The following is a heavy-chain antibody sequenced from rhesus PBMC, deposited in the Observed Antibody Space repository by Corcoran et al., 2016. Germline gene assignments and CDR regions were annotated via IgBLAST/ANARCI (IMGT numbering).Heavy chain of an antibody. V-gene: IGHV4-92*01. CDR3: ARGDSGGYMGDFDD. CDR1: GGSISSSNW. Sequence: QVQLQESGPGLVKPSETLSLTCAVSGGSISSSNWWSGIRQSPGKGLVWIGRISGGGGSTDYNPHLQSRVTISTDPSKNQFSLKLSSVTAADTAVYYCARGDSGGYMGDFDDWGQGVLVIVSS. CDR2: ISGGGGST. J-gene: IGHJ4*01. D-gene: IGHD1-44*02.